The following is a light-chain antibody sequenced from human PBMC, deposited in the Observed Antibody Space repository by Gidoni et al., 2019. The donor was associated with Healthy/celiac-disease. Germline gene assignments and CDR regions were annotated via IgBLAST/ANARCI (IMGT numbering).Light chain of an antibody. Sequence: DIVMTQSPLSLPVTPGEPASISCRSSQSLLHSNGYNYLDWYLQKPGQSPQLLIYLGSNRASGVPDRFSGSGSGTDFTLKISRVEAEEVGVYYCMQDLKTPFTFGPGTKVDIK. V-gene: IGKV2-28*01. CDR2: LGS. J-gene: IGKJ3*01. CDR3: MQDLKTPFT. CDR1: QSLLHSNGYNY.